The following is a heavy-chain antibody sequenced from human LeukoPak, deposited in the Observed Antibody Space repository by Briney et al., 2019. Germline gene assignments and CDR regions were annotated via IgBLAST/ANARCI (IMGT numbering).Heavy chain of an antibody. CDR3: ARAELDTSSGCDY. V-gene: IGHV3-48*01. J-gene: IGHJ4*02. CDR2: ISYSSSTI. Sequence: GGSLRLSCAASGFTFSSYSMNWVRQAPGKGLEWVSYISYSSSTIYYADSVKGRFTISRDNAKNSLYLQMNSLRAEDTAVYYCARAELDTSSGCDYWSQGTLVTVSS. CDR1: GFTFSSYS. D-gene: IGHD6-19*01.